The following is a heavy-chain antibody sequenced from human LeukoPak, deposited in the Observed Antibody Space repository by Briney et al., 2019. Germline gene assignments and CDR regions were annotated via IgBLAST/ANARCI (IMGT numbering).Heavy chain of an antibody. CDR2: IYYSGST. CDR1: GGSISSYY. D-gene: IGHD1-26*01. J-gene: IGHJ5*02. CDR3: ATEGGSYNWFDP. V-gene: IGHV4-59*12. Sequence: PSETLSLTCTVSGGSISSYYWSWIRQPPGKGLEWIGYIYYSGSTYYNPSLKSRVTISVDTSKNQFSLKLSSVTAADTAVYYCATEGGSYNWFDPWGQGTLVTVSS.